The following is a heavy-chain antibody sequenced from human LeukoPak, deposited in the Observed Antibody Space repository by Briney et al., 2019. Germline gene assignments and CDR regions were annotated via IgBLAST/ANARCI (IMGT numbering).Heavy chain of an antibody. CDR1: GGSISSSSYY. V-gene: IGHV4-39*01. J-gene: IGHJ5*02. D-gene: IGHD3-22*01. Sequence: PSETLSLTCTVSGGSISSSSYYWGWIRQPPGKGLGWIGSIYYSGSTYYNPSLKSRVTISVDTSKNQFSLKLSSVTAADTAVYYCAAEKMIVVVNWFDPWGQGTLVTVSS. CDR3: AAEKMIVVVNWFDP. CDR2: IYYSGST.